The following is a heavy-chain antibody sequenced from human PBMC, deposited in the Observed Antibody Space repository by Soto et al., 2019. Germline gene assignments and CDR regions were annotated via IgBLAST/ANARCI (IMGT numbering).Heavy chain of an antibody. CDR3: AKDLYSGSYTWDFDY. Sequence: PGGSLRLSCAASGFTFSSYWMHWVRQAPGKGLVWVSRINSDGSSTSYADSVKGRFTISRDNAKNTLYLQMNSLRAEDTAVYYCAKDLYSGSYTWDFDYWGQGTLVTVSS. CDR1: GFTFSSYW. D-gene: IGHD1-26*01. V-gene: IGHV3-74*01. CDR2: INSDGSST. J-gene: IGHJ4*02.